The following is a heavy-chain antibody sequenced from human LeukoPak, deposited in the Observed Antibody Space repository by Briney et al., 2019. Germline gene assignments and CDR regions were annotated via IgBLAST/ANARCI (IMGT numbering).Heavy chain of an antibody. J-gene: IGHJ4*02. CDR3: ARDLLYYYDGSGPIDY. Sequence: GGSLRLSCAASGFTFSSYSMNWVRQAPGKGLEWVSSISSSSSYIYYADSVKGRFTISRDNAKNTLYLQMNSLRAEDTAVYYCARDLLYYYDGSGPIDYWGQGTLVTVSS. D-gene: IGHD3-22*01. CDR2: ISSSSSYI. V-gene: IGHV3-21*01. CDR1: GFTFSSYS.